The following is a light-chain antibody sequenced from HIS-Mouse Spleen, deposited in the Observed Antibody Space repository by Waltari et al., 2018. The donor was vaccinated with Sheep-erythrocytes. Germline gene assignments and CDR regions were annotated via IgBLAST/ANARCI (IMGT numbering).Light chain of an antibody. CDR2: EGS. V-gene: IGLV2-23*01. CDR3: CSYAGSSTPWV. CDR1: SSDVGRYNL. Sequence: QSALTQPASVSGSPGQSITISCTGTSSDVGRYNLVSWYQQHPGKAPKLMIYEGSKRPSGVSNPFSGSKYGNTASLTISGLQAEDEADYYCCSYAGSSTPWVFGGGTKLTVL. J-gene: IGLJ3*02.